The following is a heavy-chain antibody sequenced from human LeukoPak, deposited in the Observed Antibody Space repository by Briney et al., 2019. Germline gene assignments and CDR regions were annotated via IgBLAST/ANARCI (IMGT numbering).Heavy chain of an antibody. D-gene: IGHD3-3*01. CDR1: GYTFTAYY. V-gene: IGHV1-2*02. J-gene: IGHJ3*02. CDR3: ARLTYYDFWSGYNYAFDI. CDR2: INPNRGDT. Sequence: ASVKVSCKASGYTFTAYYLHWVRQAPGQGLEWIGWINPNRGDTKYAQKFQGRVTMTRDTSIGTAYMEVSRLKSDDTAVYYCARLTYYDFWSGYNYAFDIWGQGTMVTVSS.